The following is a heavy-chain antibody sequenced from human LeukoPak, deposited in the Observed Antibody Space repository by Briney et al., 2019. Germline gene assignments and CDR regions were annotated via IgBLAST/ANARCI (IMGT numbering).Heavy chain of an antibody. Sequence: SETLSLTCTVSGGSISSYYWSWIRQPPGKGLEWIGYIYYSGSTNYNPSLKSRVTISVDTSKNQFSLKLSSVTAADTAVYYCTRYIVVVAYFDYWGQGTLVTVSS. CDR1: GGSISSYY. CDR2: IYYSGST. CDR3: TRYIVVVAYFDY. D-gene: IGHD2-2*01. J-gene: IGHJ4*02. V-gene: IGHV4-59*08.